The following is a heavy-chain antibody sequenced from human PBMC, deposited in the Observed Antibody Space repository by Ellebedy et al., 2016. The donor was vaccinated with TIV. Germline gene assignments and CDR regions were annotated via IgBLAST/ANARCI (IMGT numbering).Heavy chain of an antibody. CDR3: AKGTGTYYKSGTLNWFDP. D-gene: IGHD1-26*01. Sequence: GESLKISCKGSGYSFTSYWNGWVRQMPGKGLEWMGIIYPGNSDSKYSPSFQGQVTISADKSISTAYLQWSSLKASDTAISYCAKGTGTYYKSGTLNWFDPWGLGTQVTVSS. CDR1: GYSFTSYW. V-gene: IGHV5-51*01. CDR2: IYPGNSDS. J-gene: IGHJ5*02.